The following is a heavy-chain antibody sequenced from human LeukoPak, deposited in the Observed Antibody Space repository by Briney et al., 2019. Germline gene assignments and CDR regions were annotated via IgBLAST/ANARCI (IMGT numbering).Heavy chain of an antibody. Sequence: GGSLRLSCAASGFTFSSYGMHWVRQAPGKGLEWVALIWYDGSNKYYADSVKGRFTISRDNSKNTLYLQMNSLRAEDTAVYYCAKDQRELVVVAATQTYYYYMDVWGKGTTVTVSS. D-gene: IGHD2-15*01. V-gene: IGHV3-33*06. CDR2: IWYDGSNK. CDR3: AKDQRELVVVAATQTYYYYMDV. CDR1: GFTFSSYG. J-gene: IGHJ6*03.